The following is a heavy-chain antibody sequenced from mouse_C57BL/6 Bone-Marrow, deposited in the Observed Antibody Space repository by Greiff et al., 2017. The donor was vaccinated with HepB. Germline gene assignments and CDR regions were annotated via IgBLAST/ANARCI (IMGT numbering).Heavy chain of an antibody. CDR3: AREMGDSSASYAMDY. Sequence: VQLKESEGGLVQPGSSMKLSCTASGFTFSDYYMAWVRQVPEKGLEWVANINYDGSSTYYLDSLKSRFIISRDNAKNILYLQMSSLKSEDTATYYCAREMGDSSASYAMDYWGQGTSVTVSS. CDR2: INYDGSST. V-gene: IGHV5-16*01. J-gene: IGHJ4*01. CDR1: GFTFSDYY. D-gene: IGHD3-2*02.